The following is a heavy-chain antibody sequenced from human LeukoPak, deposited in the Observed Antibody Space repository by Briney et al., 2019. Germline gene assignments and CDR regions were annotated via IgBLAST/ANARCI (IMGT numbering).Heavy chain of an antibody. CDR3: ARVTPSIAATECPDY. CDR2: IYTSGST. Sequence: SETLSLTCVVSDYSISSGYYWSWIRQPAGKGLEWIGRIYTSGSTNYNPSLKSRVTMSVDTSKNQFSLKLSSVTAADTAVYYCARVTPSIAATECPDYWGQGTLVTVSS. V-gene: IGHV4-4*07. CDR1: DYSISSGYY. J-gene: IGHJ4*02. D-gene: IGHD6-13*01.